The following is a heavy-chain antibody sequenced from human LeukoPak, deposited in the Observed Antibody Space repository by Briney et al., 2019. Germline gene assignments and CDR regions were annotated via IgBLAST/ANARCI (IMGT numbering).Heavy chain of an antibody. CDR3: TRWATSEAFDI. V-gene: IGHV3-73*01. CDR1: GLTFSVSS. CDR2: IRSKANNYAT. Sequence: GGSLRLSCAASGLTFSVSSMHWVRQASGKGLEWVGRIRSKANNYATAYAASVKGRFTISRDDSKNTAYLQMNSLKTEDTAVYYCTRWATSEAFDIWGQGTMVTVSS. J-gene: IGHJ3*02.